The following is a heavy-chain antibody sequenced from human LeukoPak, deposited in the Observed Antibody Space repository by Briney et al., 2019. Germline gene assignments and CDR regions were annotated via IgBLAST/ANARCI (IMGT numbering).Heavy chain of an antibody. Sequence: GGSLRLSCAASGFTFNNYGMHWVRQAPGKGLEWVAFIRYNGNNQYYADSVKGRFTISRDNSKNTLYLQMNSLKGDDTAVYYCARDPYSGTYGDTYYYYMDVWGKGTTVTISS. CDR1: GFTFNNYG. CDR3: ARDPYSGTYGDTYYYYMDV. V-gene: IGHV3-30*02. D-gene: IGHD1-26*01. CDR2: IRYNGNNQ. J-gene: IGHJ6*03.